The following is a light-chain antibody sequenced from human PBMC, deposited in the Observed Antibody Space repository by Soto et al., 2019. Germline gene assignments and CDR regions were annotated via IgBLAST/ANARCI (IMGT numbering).Light chain of an antibody. CDR1: SSDGGGYNY. Sequence: QSVLTQPASVSGSPGQSITISCTGTSSDGGGYNYVSCYQQHPGKAPKLMIYEVSNRPSGVSNRFSGSKSGNTASLTISGLQAEDEADYYCSSYTSSSTLEVFGGGTQLTVL. CDR2: EVS. V-gene: IGLV2-14*01. J-gene: IGLJ3*02. CDR3: SSYTSSSTLEV.